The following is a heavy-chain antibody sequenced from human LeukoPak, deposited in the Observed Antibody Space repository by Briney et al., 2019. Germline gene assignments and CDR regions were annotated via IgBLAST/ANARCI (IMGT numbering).Heavy chain of an antibody. Sequence: ASVKVSCKASGYTFTGYHMHWVRQAPGQGLEWMGWINPNSGGTNYAQKFQGRVTMTRDTSISTAYMELSRLRSDDTAVYYCARSSSSGRANAFDIWGQGTMVTVSS. V-gene: IGHV1-2*02. CDR2: INPNSGGT. CDR1: GYTFTGYH. CDR3: ARSSSSGRANAFDI. J-gene: IGHJ3*02. D-gene: IGHD3-22*01.